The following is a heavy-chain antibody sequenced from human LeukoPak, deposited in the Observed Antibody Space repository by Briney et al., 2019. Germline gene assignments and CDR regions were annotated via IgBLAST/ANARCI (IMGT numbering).Heavy chain of an antibody. J-gene: IGHJ4*02. CDR1: GFTFSSYA. D-gene: IGHD1-26*01. V-gene: IGHV3-23*01. CDR2: ISGSGGST. CDR3: AKDGLIVGATRAHDY. Sequence: GGSLRLSCAASGFTFSSYAMSWVRQAPGKGLEWVSAISGSGGSTYYADSVKGRFTISRDNSKNTLYLQMNSLRAEDTAVYYCAKDGLIVGATRAHDYWGQGTLVTVSS.